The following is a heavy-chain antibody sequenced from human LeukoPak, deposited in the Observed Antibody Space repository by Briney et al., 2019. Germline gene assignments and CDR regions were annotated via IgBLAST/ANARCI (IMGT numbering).Heavy chain of an antibody. V-gene: IGHV1-18*04. J-gene: IGHJ4*02. D-gene: IGHD1-26*01. CDR3: ARLTQIYSGSYPLIDY. CDR2: ISAYNGNT. Sequence: ASVKVSCKASGYTFTGYYMHWVRQAPGQGLEWMGWISAYNGNTNYAQKLQGRVTMTTDTSTSTAYMELRSLRSDDTAVYYCARLTQIYSGSYPLIDYWGQGTLVTVSS. CDR1: GYTFTGYY.